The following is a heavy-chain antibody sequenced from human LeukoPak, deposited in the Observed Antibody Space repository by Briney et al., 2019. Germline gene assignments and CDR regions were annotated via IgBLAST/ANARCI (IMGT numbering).Heavy chain of an antibody. CDR2: ISSDGSST. D-gene: IGHD3-9*01. J-gene: IGHJ4*02. CDR3: ARGGLTGVFDH. Sequence: PGGSLRLSCAASGFTFSSYWMHWVRQAPGKGLVWVSRISSDGSSTIYAAAVKGRFTISRDSAENTLCLQMNSLRAEDTAVYYCARGGLTGVFDHWGQGTLVTVSS. V-gene: IGHV3-74*01. CDR1: GFTFSSYW.